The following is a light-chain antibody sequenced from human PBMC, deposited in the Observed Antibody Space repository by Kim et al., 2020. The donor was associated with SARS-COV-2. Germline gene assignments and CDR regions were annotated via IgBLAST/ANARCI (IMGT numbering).Light chain of an antibody. CDR3: QQRSTWPAIT. J-gene: IGKJ5*01. CDR2: DTS. V-gene: IGKV3-11*01. CDR1: QSVGRY. Sequence: SPGERATLTCRASQSVGRYLAWYQQKTGQAPRLLIYDTSNRATGIPARFSGSGSETDFTLTISSLEPDDFAVYYCQQRSTWPAITFGHGTRLEIK.